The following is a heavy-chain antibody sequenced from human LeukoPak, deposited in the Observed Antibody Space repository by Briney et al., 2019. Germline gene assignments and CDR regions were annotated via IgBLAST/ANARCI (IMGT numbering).Heavy chain of an antibody. J-gene: IGHJ3*02. D-gene: IGHD3-16*01. CDR2: ISSSSSYI. V-gene: IGHV3-21*01. CDR3: ARDLMDAFDI. Sequence: GGTLRLSCAASGFTFSSYSMNWVRQAPGKGLEWVSSISSSSSYIYYADSVKGRFTISRDNAKNSLYLQMNSLRAEDTAVYYCARDLMDAFDIWGQGTMVTVSS. CDR1: GFTFSSYS.